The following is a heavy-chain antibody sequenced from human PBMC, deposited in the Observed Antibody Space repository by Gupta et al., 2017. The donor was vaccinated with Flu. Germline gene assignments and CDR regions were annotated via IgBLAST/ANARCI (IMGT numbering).Heavy chain of an antibody. D-gene: IGHD6-13*01. CDR1: GFNLSTYG. V-gene: IGHV3-33*01. CDR3: AREDGNSWYYFDY. CDR2: IWNDGTNK. Sequence: QVQLVESGGGVVQPGRSLRLSCAASGFNLSTYGMHWVRQAPGKGLEWVAIIWNDGTNKYYEDSVKGRFTISRDNSKNTLYLQMDSLRAEDTAVYYCAREDGNSWYYFDYWGQGTLVTVSS. J-gene: IGHJ4*02.